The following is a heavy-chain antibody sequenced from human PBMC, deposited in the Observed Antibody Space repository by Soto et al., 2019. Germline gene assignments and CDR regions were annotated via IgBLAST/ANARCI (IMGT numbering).Heavy chain of an antibody. CDR2: IYHSGST. CDR3: ARVDTVMVTDVFDV. V-gene: IGHV4-4*02. J-gene: IGHJ3*01. CDR1: GGSINSHNW. Sequence: QVQLQESGPGLVKPSGTLSLTCAVSGGSINSHNWWSWLRQPPGKGLEWIGEIYHSGSTNYNPSLKSRVTISVDDFKKQFSLKLSSVTAADTAVYYCARVDTVMVTDVFDVWGQGTMVTVSS. D-gene: IGHD5-18*01.